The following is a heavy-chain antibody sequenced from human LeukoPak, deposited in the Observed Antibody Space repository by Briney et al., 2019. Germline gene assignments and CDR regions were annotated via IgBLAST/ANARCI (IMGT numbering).Heavy chain of an antibody. Sequence: AGSLRLSGAASGFTVSSIWMSWLRQAPGKGLEWLANIKQDGSEKYYVDTVKGRFTISRDNAKNSLYLQMNSLRDEDTAVYYCARLHSGSYDDWGQGTLVTVSS. CDR3: ARLHSGSYDD. J-gene: IGHJ4*02. CDR1: GFTVSSIW. D-gene: IGHD1-26*01. V-gene: IGHV3-7*01. CDR2: IKQDGSEK.